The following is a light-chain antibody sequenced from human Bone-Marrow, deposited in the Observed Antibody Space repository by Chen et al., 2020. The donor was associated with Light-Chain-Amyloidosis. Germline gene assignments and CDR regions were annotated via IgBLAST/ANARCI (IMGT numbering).Light chain of an antibody. V-gene: IGKV3-20*01. CDR3: QQYGTSPLT. CDR1: QTISSNY. Sequence: EIVLTQSPGTLSLSPGEGANLSCRASQTISSNYLTWYQQKFGQAPRLLIYGSSSRATGIPDRFTGSGSGTDFTLTITRLEPEDFAMYYCQQYGTSPLTFGGGTKVESK. J-gene: IGKJ4*01. CDR2: GSS.